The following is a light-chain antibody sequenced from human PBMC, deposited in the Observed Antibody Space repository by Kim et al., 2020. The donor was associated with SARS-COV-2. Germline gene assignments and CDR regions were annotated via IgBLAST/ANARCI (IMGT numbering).Light chain of an antibody. V-gene: IGKV1-5*03. CDR3: QQYNSSPYT. Sequence: DIQMTQSPSTLSASVGDRVTITCRASQSISSWLAWYQQKPGKAPKLLIYKASSLESGVPSRFSGSGSGTEFTLTISSLQPDDFATYYCQQYNSSPYTFGQGTKREI. CDR1: QSISSW. CDR2: KAS. J-gene: IGKJ2*01.